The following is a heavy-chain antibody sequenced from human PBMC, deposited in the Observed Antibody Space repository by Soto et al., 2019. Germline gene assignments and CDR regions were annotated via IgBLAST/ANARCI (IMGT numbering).Heavy chain of an antibody. CDR1: GFTFSSYS. Sequence: PGGSLRLSGAASGFTFSSYSINWVRQAPGKGLEWVSSISSSSSYIYYADSVKGRFNISRDNAKKSLYLQMNSLRAEDTAVYYCARAQDHSSSWYPGDFDYWGQGTLVTVSS. CDR3: ARAQDHSSSWYPGDFDY. D-gene: IGHD6-13*01. CDR2: ISSSSSYI. V-gene: IGHV3-21*01. J-gene: IGHJ4*02.